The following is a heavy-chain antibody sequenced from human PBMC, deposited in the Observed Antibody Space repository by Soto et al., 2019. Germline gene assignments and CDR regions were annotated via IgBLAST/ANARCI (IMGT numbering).Heavy chain of an antibody. J-gene: IGHJ6*02. D-gene: IGHD2-2*01. CDR2: IIPIFGTA. CDR1: GGTFSSYA. CDR3: ARETRGVVPEYYYYYGMDV. V-gene: IGHV1-69*06. Sequence: SVKVSFKASGGTFSSYAISWVRQAPGQGLEWMGGIIPIFGTANYAQKFQGRVTITADKSTSTAYMELSSLRSEDTAVYYCARETRGVVPEYYYYYGMDVWGQGTTVTVSS.